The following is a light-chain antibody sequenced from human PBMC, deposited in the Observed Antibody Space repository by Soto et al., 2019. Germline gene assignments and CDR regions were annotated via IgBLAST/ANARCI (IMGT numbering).Light chain of an antibody. CDR1: QSLLHSNGYNY. CDR2: LGS. J-gene: IGKJ3*01. CDR3: VQALQTPPFT. Sequence: DIVMTQSPLSLPVTPGEPASISCRSSQSLLHSNGYNYLDWYLQKPGQSPQLLIYLGSNRASGVPDRFSGSGSGTDFTLKISRVEAEDVGVYYCVQALQTPPFTFGPGTKVDIK. V-gene: IGKV2-28*01.